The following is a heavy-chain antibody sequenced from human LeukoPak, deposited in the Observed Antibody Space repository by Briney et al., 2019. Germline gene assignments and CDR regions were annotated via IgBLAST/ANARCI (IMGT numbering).Heavy chain of an antibody. CDR3: SSVVVVPAATLGDAFDI. J-gene: IGHJ3*02. CDR2: IRYDGSNN. Sequence: PGGSLRLSCAASGYTLSSYGTHWVRQAPGKGLEWVAYIRYDGSNNYYADSVKGRFTIFRDNSKNTLYLQMNSLRAEDTAVYYCSSVVVVPAATLGDAFDIWGQGTMVTVSS. CDR1: GYTLSSYG. D-gene: IGHD2-2*01. V-gene: IGHV3-30*02.